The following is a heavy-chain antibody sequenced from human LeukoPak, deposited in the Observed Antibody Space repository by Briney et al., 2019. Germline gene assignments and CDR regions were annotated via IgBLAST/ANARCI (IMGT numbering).Heavy chain of an antibody. Sequence: SETLSLTCTVSGGSISGSYWSWIRQPPGKGLEWIGYICYSGSTNYNPSLKSRVTISVDTSKNQFSLKVRSVTAADTAVYYCARFKSGPGCSSASCTDFDYWGQGTLVTVSS. V-gene: IGHV4-59*08. CDR1: GGSISGSY. CDR3: ARFKSGPGCSSASCTDFDY. D-gene: IGHD2-2*01. CDR2: ICYSGST. J-gene: IGHJ4*02.